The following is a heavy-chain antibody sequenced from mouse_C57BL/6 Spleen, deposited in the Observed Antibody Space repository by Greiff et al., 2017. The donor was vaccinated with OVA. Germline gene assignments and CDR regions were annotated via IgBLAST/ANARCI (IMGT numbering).Heavy chain of an antibody. V-gene: IGHV1-82*01. CDR3: ASITTVVATRGAFDY. Sequence: VQLQQSGPELVKPGASVKISCKASGYAFSSSWMNWVKQRPGKGLEWIGRIYPGDGDTNYNGKFKGKATLTADKSSSTAYMQLSSLTSEDSAVYFCASITTVVATRGAFDYWGQGTTLTVSS. J-gene: IGHJ2*01. CDR1: GYAFSSSW. D-gene: IGHD1-1*01. CDR2: IYPGDGDT.